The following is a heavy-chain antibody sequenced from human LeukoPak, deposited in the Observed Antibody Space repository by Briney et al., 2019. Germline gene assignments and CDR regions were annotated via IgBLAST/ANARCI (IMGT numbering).Heavy chain of an antibody. D-gene: IGHD6-19*01. J-gene: IGHJ4*02. V-gene: IGHV3-23*01. CDR3: AKDRGYSSGWYS. CDR1: GFTFSSYA. Sequence: GGSLRLSCAASGFTFSSYAMSWVRQAPGKGLECVSAISGSGGTTYYADSVKGRFTISRDNSKNTLFLQMNSLRAEDTAVYYCAKDRGYSSGWYSWGQGTLVTVSS. CDR2: ISGSGGTT.